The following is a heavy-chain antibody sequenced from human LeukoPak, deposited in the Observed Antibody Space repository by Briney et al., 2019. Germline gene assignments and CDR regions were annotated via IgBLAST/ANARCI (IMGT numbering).Heavy chain of an antibody. D-gene: IGHD3-10*01. J-gene: IGHJ3*02. CDR2: IYHSGST. CDR3: ARRSDVLLWFGELFSAFDI. V-gene: IGHV4-38-2*01. CDR1: GYSISSGYY. Sequence: SETLSLTCAVSGYSISSGYYWGWIRPPPGKGLEWIGIIYHSGSTYYNPSLKSRVTISVDTSKNQFSLKLSSVTAADTAVYYCARRSDVLLWFGELFSAFDIWGQGTMVTVSS.